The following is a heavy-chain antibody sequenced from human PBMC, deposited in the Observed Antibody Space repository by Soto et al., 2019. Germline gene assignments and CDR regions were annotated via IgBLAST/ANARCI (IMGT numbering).Heavy chain of an antibody. CDR1: GFTFSNYW. Sequence: PGGSLRLSCAASGFTFSNYWMSWVRQAPGKGLEWVAVISYDGSNKYFADSVKGRFTISRDNSKNTLYLQMNSLRGEDTAVYYCARGPSSLTRFDYWGQGTLVTV. J-gene: IGHJ4*02. D-gene: IGHD6-19*01. CDR3: ARGPSSLTRFDY. CDR2: ISYDGSNK. V-gene: IGHV3-30-3*01.